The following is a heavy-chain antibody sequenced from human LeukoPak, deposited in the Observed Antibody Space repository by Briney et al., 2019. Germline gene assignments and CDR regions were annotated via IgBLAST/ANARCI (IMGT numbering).Heavy chain of an antibody. CDR1: GFTFSSYN. CDR3: ARGSTYSSGWYTGFDY. J-gene: IGHJ4*02. CDR2: ITSGSSYI. D-gene: IGHD6-19*01. Sequence: GGSLRLSCAASGFTFSSYNMNWVRQAPGKGLEWVSSITSGSSYIYYADSVKGRFTISRDNAKKSVYLQMNSLRAEDTAVYYCARGSTYSSGWYTGFDYWGQGTLVTVSS. V-gene: IGHV3-21*01.